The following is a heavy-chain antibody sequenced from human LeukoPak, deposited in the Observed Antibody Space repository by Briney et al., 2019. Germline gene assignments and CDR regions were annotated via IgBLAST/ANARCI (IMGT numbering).Heavy chain of an antibody. CDR1: GYIFTNNW. V-gene: IGHV5-51*01. CDR2: IYPGDSDT. J-gene: IGHJ4*02. CDR3: ARQTRDGSGSRGYSFDF. Sequence: GESLKISCKGSGYIFTNNWIGWVRQMPGKGLEWMGIIYPGDSDTRYSPSFEDQVTISADKSISTAYLQWSSLKASDTAMYYCARQTRDGSGSRGYSFDFWGLGTLVTVSS. D-gene: IGHD3-10*01.